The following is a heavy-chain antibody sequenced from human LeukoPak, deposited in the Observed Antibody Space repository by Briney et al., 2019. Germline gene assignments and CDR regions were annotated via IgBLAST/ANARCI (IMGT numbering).Heavy chain of an antibody. CDR1: GFTFSSYA. J-gene: IGHJ4*02. CDR2: ISYDGSNK. CDR3: ARDEGSYSSFDY. V-gene: IGHV3-30*04. Sequence: GGSLRLSCAASGFTFSSYAMHWVRQAPGKGLEWVAVISYDGSNKYYADSVKGRFTISRDNSKNTLYLQMNSLRAEDTAVYYCARDEGSYSSFDYWGQGTLVTVSS. D-gene: IGHD1-26*01.